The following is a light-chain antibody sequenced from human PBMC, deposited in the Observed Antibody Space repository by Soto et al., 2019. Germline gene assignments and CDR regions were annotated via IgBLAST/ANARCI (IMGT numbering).Light chain of an antibody. CDR2: GAS. V-gene: IGKV1-17*03. Sequence: DIQMTQSPSAMSASVGDRVTITCRASQGISYALSWFQQKPGRAHKRLIYGASILHSGVPSRYSGSGSGTDFTLTLSTLQPDDFATYSCQQHHAYPLTVGGGTKVDIK. CDR1: QGISYA. CDR3: QQHHAYPLT. J-gene: IGKJ4*01.